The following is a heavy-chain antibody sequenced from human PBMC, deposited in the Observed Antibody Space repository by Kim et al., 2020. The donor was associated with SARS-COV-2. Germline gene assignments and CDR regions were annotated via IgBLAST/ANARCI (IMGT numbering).Heavy chain of an antibody. J-gene: IGHJ5*02. CDR1: GGSISSGGYY. V-gene: IGHV4-31*03. CDR2: IYYSGST. CDR3: ARDARKVLVQGVMLVNWFDP. Sequence: SETLSLTCTVSGGSISSGGYYWSWIRQHPGKGLEWIGYIYYSGSTYYNPSLKSRVTISVDTSKNQFSLKLSSVTAADTAVYYCARDARKVLVQGVMLVNWFDPWGQGTLVTVSS. D-gene: IGHD3-10*01.